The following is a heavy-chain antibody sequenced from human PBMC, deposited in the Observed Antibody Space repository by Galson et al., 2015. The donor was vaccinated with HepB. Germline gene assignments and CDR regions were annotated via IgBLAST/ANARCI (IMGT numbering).Heavy chain of an antibody. Sequence: SLRLSCAASGFTFGDYAMSWFRQAPGKGLEWVGFIRSKAYGGTTEYAASVKGRFTISRDDSKSIAYLQMNSLKTEDTAVYYCTRDKQGIVGATRGFDYWGQGTLVTVSS. V-gene: IGHV3-49*03. J-gene: IGHJ4*02. CDR3: TRDKQGIVGATRGFDY. CDR2: IRSKAYGGTT. D-gene: IGHD1-26*01. CDR1: GFTFGDYA.